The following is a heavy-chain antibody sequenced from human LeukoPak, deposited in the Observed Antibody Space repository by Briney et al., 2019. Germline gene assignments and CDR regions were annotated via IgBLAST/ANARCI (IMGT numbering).Heavy chain of an antibody. V-gene: IGHV5-51*01. CDR1: GYSFTSYW. CDR2: IYPGDSDT. CDR3: AVGYCSSTSCSPQFDY. D-gene: IGHD2-2*01. J-gene: IGHJ4*02. Sequence: GESLKISCKGSGYSFTSYWIGWVRQMPGKGLEWMGIIYPGDSDTRYSPSFQGQVTISADKSISTAYLQWSSLKASDTAMYYCAVGYCSSTSCSPQFDYWGQGTLVTVSS.